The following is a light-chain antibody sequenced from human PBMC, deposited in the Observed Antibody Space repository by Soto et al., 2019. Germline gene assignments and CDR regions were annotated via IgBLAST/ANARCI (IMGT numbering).Light chain of an antibody. Sequence: EIVLTQFPGTLSLSPGERATLSCRASKRLTNNYFAWYQQKPGRALRLLIDGASTRATGIQDRFSGSGSGTVFTLTISRLELEDVAVYYCQQYEAVVTFGQGTKVE. V-gene: IGKV3-20*01. J-gene: IGKJ1*01. CDR1: KRLTNNY. CDR3: QQYEAVVT. CDR2: GAS.